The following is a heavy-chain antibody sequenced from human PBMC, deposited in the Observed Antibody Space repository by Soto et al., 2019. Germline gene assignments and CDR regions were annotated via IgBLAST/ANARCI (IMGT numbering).Heavy chain of an antibody. CDR2: IWYDGSNK. V-gene: IGHV3-33*01. D-gene: IGHD6-13*01. CDR1: GFTFSSYG. Sequence: QVQLVESGGGVVQPGRSLRLSCAASGFTFSSYGMHWGSQAPGKGPEWVAVIWYDGSNKYYADSVKGPFTNSRDNPKNTLYLQLNSRRAEDTAVDYCARVGIAAAGRAYYYYYMDVWGKGTTVTVSS. CDR3: ARVGIAAAGRAYYYYYMDV. J-gene: IGHJ6*03.